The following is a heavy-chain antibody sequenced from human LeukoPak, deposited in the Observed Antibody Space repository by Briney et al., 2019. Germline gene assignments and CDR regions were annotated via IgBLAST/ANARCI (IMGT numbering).Heavy chain of an antibody. D-gene: IGHD3-22*01. CDR2: MKPNSDYT. Sequence: ASVKVSCKASGYTFTSYGISWVRQATGQGLEWMGWMKPNSDYTLYAQKFQGRVTITRNTSISTAYMELSNLRSEDTAVYYCARGRYYSDSSGTFYFDYWGQGTLVTVSS. J-gene: IGHJ4*02. CDR1: GYTFTSYG. CDR3: ARGRYYSDSSGTFYFDY. V-gene: IGHV1-8*03.